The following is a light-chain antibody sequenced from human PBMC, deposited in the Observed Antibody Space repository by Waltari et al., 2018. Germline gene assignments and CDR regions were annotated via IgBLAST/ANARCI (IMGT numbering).Light chain of an antibody. CDR1: SSNTGNNY. J-gene: IGLJ1*01. CDR3: AAWDDSLSGRV. V-gene: IGLV1-47*01. CDR2: RNN. Sequence: QSVLTQPPSASGTPGQRVTISYSGSSSNTGNNYLSWYQQLPGTAPKLLIYRNNQRPSGVPDRFSGSKSGTSASLAISGLRSEDEADYYCAAWDDSLSGRVFGTGTKVTVL.